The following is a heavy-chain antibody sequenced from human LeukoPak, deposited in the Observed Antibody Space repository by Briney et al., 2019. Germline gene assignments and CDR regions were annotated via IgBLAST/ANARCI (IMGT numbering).Heavy chain of an antibody. V-gene: IGHV1-2*02. CDR1: GYTFTGYY. J-gene: IGHJ3*02. CDR2: INPNSGGT. D-gene: IGHD2-15*01. CDR3: ARNGGSCGAFDI. Sequence: ASVKVSFKSSGYTFTGYYMLRVRQAPGQGLEWMGWINPNSGGTNYAQKFQGRVTMTRDTSISTAYMELSRLRSDDTAVYYCARNGGSCGAFDIWGQGTMVTVSS.